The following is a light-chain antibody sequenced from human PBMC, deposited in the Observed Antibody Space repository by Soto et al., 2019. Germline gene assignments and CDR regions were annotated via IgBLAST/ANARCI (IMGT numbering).Light chain of an antibody. CDR1: QSVTGSF. J-gene: IGKJ1*01. V-gene: IGKV3-20*01. CDR3: QQYGNSPET. CDR2: GAS. Sequence: EIELTQSPGTLSVSPGERVTLSCRASQSVTGSFLAWYQQKPGQAPRLLIYGASSRATGIPDRFSGSVSGTDFTLTISRLEPEDFAVHHCQQYGNSPETFGQGTKVDIK.